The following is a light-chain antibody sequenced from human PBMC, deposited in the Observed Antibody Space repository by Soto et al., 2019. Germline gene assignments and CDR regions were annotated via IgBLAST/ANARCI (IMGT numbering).Light chain of an antibody. V-gene: IGKV3-15*01. CDR2: GAS. Sequence: EVVMTQSPATLSVSPGERATLSCRASQSVSTNLAWYQQKPGQAPRLLIYGASTRAPVVPARFSGSGSGTEFTLTISSLQSEDLAVYFCHQYNNWPVTFGGGTKVEIK. CDR1: QSVSTN. CDR3: HQYNNWPVT. J-gene: IGKJ4*01.